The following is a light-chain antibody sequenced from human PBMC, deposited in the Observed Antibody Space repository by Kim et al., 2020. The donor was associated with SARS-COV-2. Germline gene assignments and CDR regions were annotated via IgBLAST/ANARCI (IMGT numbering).Light chain of an antibody. CDR1: QSVRSSY. J-gene: IGKJ2*01. Sequence: PGERATLSCRASQSVRSSYLAWYQQKPGQAPRLLIYGASSRATGIPDRFSGSGSGTDFPLTISRLEPEDFAVYYGQQYGSSPPYTFGQGTKLEI. CDR2: GAS. V-gene: IGKV3-20*01. CDR3: QQYGSSPPYT.